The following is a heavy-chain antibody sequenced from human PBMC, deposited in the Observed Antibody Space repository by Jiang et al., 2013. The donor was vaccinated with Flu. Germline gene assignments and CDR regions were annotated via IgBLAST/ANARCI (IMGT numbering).Heavy chain of an antibody. CDR3: ARGYYYGSGSYYKGDYFDY. Sequence: KKPGASVKVSCKASGYTFTSYGISWVRQAPGQGLEWMGWISAYNGNTNYAQKLQGRVTMTTDTSTSTAYMELRSLRSDDTAVYYCARGYYYGSGSYYKGDYFDYWGQGTLVTVSS. CDR2: ISAYNGNT. V-gene: IGHV1-18*04. CDR1: GYTFTSYG. D-gene: IGHD3-10*01. J-gene: IGHJ4*02.